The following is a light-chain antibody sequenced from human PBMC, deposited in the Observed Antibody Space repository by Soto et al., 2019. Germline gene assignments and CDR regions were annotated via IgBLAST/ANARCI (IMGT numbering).Light chain of an antibody. J-gene: IGLJ2*01. CDR3: SSYTTSSTLVG. V-gene: IGLV2-14*01. Sequence: QSALTQSASVSGSPGQSITISCTGTSSDVGGYNYVSWYQQHPGKAPKLMIYDVSNRPSGVSNRFSGSKSGNTASLTISWRQAEDEADYYCSSYTTSSTLVGFGGGTKLTVL. CDR2: DVS. CDR1: SSDVGGYNY.